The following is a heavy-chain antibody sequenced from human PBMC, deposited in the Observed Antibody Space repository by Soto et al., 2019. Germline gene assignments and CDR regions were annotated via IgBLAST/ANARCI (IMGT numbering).Heavy chain of an antibody. CDR2: ISFDGSSQ. CDR1: GFKFRSHA. CDR3: AKDQDTSGYYSVGD. Sequence: VQLVESGGGVVQPGRSLRLSCAASGFKFRSHAMHWVRQAPGQGLEWVAVISFDGSSQYYADFVKGRFTVSRDNSKSTLYLQLNSLGAEDTALYFCAKDQDTSGYYSVGDWGRGTLVTVSS. J-gene: IGHJ4*02. V-gene: IGHV3-30-3*01. D-gene: IGHD3-22*01.